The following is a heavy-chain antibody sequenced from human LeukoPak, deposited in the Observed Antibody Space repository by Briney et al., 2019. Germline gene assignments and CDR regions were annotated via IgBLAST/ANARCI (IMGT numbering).Heavy chain of an antibody. D-gene: IGHD2-15*01. CDR2: IYSGGST. V-gene: IGHV3-66*01. J-gene: IGHJ6*02. CDR1: GFTVSSNY. Sequence: GGSLRLSCAASGFTVSSNYMSWVRQAPGKGLEWVSVIYSGGSTYYADSVKGRFTISRDNSKNTLYLQMNSLRAEDTAVYYCARDPGYDCSGGSCPSYYGMDVWGQGTTVTVSS. CDR3: ARDPGYDCSGGSCPSYYGMDV.